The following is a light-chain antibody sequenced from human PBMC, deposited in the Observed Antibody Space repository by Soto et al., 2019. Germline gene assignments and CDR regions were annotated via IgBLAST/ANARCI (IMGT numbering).Light chain of an antibody. CDR3: GTWDSSLSVYV. CDR2: ENN. J-gene: IGLJ1*01. Sequence: QSVLAQPPSVSAAPGQKVTISCSGSSSNIGNNYVSWYQQLPGTAPKLLIYENNKRPSGIPDRFSGSKSGTSATLGITGLQTGDEADYYCGTWDSSLSVYVFGTGTKSPS. V-gene: IGLV1-51*02. CDR1: SSNIGNNY.